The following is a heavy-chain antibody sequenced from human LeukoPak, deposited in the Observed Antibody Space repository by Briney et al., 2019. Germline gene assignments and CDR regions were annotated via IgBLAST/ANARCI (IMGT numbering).Heavy chain of an antibody. CDR2: INPNSGGT. Sequence: ASVKVSCKASGYTFTGHYMHWVRQAPGQGLEWMGWINPNSGGTNYAQKFQGRVTMTRDTSVTTAYMELSRLTSDDTAVYYCARDSPHYDSGGYYYVMGYWGQGTLVTVSS. D-gene: IGHD3-22*01. J-gene: IGHJ4*02. V-gene: IGHV1-2*02. CDR3: ARDSPHYDSGGYYYVMGY. CDR1: GYTFTGHY.